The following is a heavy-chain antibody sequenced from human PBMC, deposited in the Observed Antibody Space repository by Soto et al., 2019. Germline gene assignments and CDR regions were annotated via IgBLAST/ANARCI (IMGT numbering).Heavy chain of an antibody. Sequence: SVKVSCKASGGTFSNYAINWVRQAPGQGLEWMGGIILPFGTANYAQKFQGRVTITADESLTTAYMELSGLRSEDTAVYYFARGPDFAGCFDYWGQGTLVTVSS. CDR2: IILPFGTA. CDR1: GGTFSNYA. V-gene: IGHV1-69*01. CDR3: ARGPDFAGCFDY. J-gene: IGHJ4*02. D-gene: IGHD6-19*01.